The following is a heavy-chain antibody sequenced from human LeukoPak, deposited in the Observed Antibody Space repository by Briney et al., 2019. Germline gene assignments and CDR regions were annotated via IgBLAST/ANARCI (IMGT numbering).Heavy chain of an antibody. V-gene: IGHV3-23*01. CDR1: AFTFRSYA. CDR3: AKGAASRGYTYVAN. CDR2: ISGSGGST. Sequence: GGSLRLSCAASAFTFRSYAMIWVRQAPGKGLEWVSGISGSGGSTYYSDSAKGRFTISRDNSNNTLYQQMNSLRAEDTAVYYCAKGAASRGYTYVANWGQGTLVTVSS. J-gene: IGHJ4*02. D-gene: IGHD5-18*01.